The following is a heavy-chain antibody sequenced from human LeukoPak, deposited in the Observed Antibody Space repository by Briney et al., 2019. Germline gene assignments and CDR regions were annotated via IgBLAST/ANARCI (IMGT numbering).Heavy chain of an antibody. CDR3: ARDRVRYSSSWYNY. V-gene: IGHV1-2*02. Sequence: ASVKVSCKASGYTFTGYYMHWVRQAPGQGLEWMGWINPNSGGANYAQKFQGRVTMTRDTSISTAYMELSRLRSDDTAVYYCARDRVRYSSSWYNYWGQGTLVTVSS. J-gene: IGHJ4*02. CDR1: GYTFTGYY. CDR2: INPNSGGA. D-gene: IGHD6-13*01.